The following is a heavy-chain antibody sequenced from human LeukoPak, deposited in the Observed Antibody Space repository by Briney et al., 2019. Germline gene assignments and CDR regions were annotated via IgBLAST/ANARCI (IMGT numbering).Heavy chain of an antibody. Sequence: GGSLRLSCAASGFTFSSYAMHWVRQAPGKGLEYVSAISSNGGSTYYANSVKGRFTISRDNSKNTLYLQMNSLRAEDTAVYYCAKEGYCSGGSCPYTPYYYYMDVWGKGTTVTVSS. CDR1: GFTFSSYA. CDR2: ISSNGGST. V-gene: IGHV3-64*01. J-gene: IGHJ6*03. CDR3: AKEGYCSGGSCPYTPYYYYMDV. D-gene: IGHD2-15*01.